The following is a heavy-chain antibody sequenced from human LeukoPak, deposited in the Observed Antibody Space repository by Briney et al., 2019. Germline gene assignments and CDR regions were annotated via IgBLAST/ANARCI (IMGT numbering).Heavy chain of an antibody. Sequence: PSETLSLTCTVSGGSISSGGYYWSCIRQHPGKGLEWIGYIYYSGSTYYNASLKSRVIISVDTSKNQFSLKMSSVTAADTAVYYCARELLGRYVSGSFFDYWGQGTLVTVSS. CDR3: ARELLGRYVSGSFFDY. J-gene: IGHJ4*02. V-gene: IGHV4-31*03. D-gene: IGHD3-10*01. CDR2: IYYSGST. CDR1: GGSISSGGYY.